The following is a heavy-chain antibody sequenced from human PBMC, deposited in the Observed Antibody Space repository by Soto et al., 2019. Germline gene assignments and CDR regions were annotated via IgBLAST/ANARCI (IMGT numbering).Heavy chain of an antibody. CDR2: IHYRGNT. V-gene: IGHV4-30-4*01. CDR1: GGSISRGDYY. CDR3: ARSASGRYDMDV. J-gene: IGHJ6*02. Sequence: TLSLTCTVSGGSISRGDYYWTWIRQPPGKGLEWIGYIHYRGNTYYNPSLMSRLSMSIDTSKNQLSLKVTSVTAADTAVYYCARSASGRYDMDVWGQGTTVT. D-gene: IGHD3-10*01.